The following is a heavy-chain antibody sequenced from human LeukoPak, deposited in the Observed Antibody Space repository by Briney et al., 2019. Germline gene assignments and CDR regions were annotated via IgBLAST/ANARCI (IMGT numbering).Heavy chain of an antibody. Sequence: SETLSLTCAVYGGSFSGYYWSWIRQLPGKGLEWIGEINHSGGTNYNPSLKSRVTISVDTSKNQFSLKLSSVTAADTAVYYCARGNSDSSGYYGGYYYYGMDVWGQGTTVTVSS. V-gene: IGHV4-34*01. D-gene: IGHD3-22*01. CDR3: ARGNSDSSGYYGGYYYYGMDV. CDR2: INHSGGT. CDR1: GGSFSGYY. J-gene: IGHJ6*02.